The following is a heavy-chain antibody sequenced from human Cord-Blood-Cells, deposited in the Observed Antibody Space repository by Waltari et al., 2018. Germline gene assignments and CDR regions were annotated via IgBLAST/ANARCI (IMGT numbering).Heavy chain of an antibody. CDR3: ARGGGSYYAFDI. Sequence: EVQLVESGGGLVQPGGSLRLSCAASGFTVSSNYMSWVRQAPGKGVGWGSVFYCGGGTCNADAVKGRFTISRHNSKNTLYLQMNSLRAEDTAVYYCARGGGSYYAFDIWGQGTMVTVSS. D-gene: IGHD1-26*01. CDR1: GFTVSSNY. V-gene: IGHV3-53*04. J-gene: IGHJ3*02. CDR2: FYCGGGT.